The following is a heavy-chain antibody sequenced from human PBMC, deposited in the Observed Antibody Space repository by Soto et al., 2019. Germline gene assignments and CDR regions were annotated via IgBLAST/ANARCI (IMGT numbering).Heavy chain of an antibody. CDR1: GYTFTSYG. J-gene: IGHJ4*02. CDR3: ARVVGSITIFGVVPSVFDY. D-gene: IGHD3-3*01. Sequence: AASVKVSFKASGYTFTSYGISWVRQAPGQGLDWKGWISAYNGNTNYAQKLQGRVTMTTDTSTSTAYMELRSLRSDDTAVYYCARVVGSITIFGVVPSVFDYWGQGTLVTVSS. CDR2: ISAYNGNT. V-gene: IGHV1-18*01.